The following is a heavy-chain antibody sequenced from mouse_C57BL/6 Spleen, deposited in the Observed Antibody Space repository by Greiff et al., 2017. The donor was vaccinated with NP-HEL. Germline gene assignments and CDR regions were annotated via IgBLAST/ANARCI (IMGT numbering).Heavy chain of an antibody. CDR1: GFTFSSYA. Sequence: EVHLVESGGGLVKPGGSLKLSCAASGFTFSSYAMSWVRQTPEKRLEWVATISDGGSYTYYPDNVKGRFTISRDNAKNNLYLQMSHLKSEDTAMYYCAITTVVEGYWGQGTTLTVSS. J-gene: IGHJ2*01. D-gene: IGHD1-1*01. V-gene: IGHV5-4*01. CDR3: AITTVVEGY. CDR2: ISDGGSYT.